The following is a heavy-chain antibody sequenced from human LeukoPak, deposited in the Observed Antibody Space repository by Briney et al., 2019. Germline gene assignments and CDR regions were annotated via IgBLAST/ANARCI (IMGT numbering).Heavy chain of an antibody. CDR1: GFTFSSYA. CDR2: ISGSGGST. D-gene: IGHD3-9*01. Sequence: GGSLRLSCAASGFTFSSYAMSWVRQAPGKGLEWVSAISGSGGSTYYADSVKGRFTISRDNSKNTLYLQMNSLRAEDTAVYYCAKHRAVYSDIPSGFDPWGQGTLVTVSS. J-gene: IGHJ5*02. CDR3: AKHRAVYSDIPSGFDP. V-gene: IGHV3-23*01.